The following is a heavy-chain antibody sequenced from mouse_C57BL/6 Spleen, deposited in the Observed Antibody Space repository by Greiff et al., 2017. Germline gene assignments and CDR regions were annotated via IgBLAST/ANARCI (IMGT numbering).Heavy chain of an antibody. J-gene: IGHJ4*01. V-gene: IGHV5-16*01. CDR1: GFTFSDYY. CDR3: ARGGGYDAMDY. CDR2: INYDGSST. Sequence: EVMLVESEGGLVQPGSSMKLSCTASGFTFSDYYMAWVRQVPEKGLEWVANINYDGSSTYYLDSLQSRFIISRDNAKNILYLQMSSLKSEDTATYYCARGGGYDAMDYWGQGTSVTVSS.